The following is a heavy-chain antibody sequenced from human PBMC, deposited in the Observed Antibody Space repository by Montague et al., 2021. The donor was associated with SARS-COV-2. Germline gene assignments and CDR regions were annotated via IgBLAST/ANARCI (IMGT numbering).Heavy chain of an antibody. V-gene: IGHV4-4*02. CDR1: GGSISSSNW. J-gene: IGHJ6*02. Sequence: SETLSLTCAVSGGSISSSNWWSWVRQPPGKGLEWIGEIYHSGSNYYNPSLKSRVTISVDKSKNQFSLKLSSVTAADTAVYYCARRPLGYYYYGMDVWGQGTTVTVSS. CDR3: ARRPLGYYYYGMDV. CDR2: IYHSGSN.